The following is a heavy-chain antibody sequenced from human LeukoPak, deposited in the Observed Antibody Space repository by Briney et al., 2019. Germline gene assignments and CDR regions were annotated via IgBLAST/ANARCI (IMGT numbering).Heavy chain of an antibody. V-gene: IGHV5-51*01. D-gene: IGHD3-3*01. CDR3: ARLSQVRAFFYFEY. CDR1: GYTFTNYW. Sequence: AGESLRISCKGSGYTFTNYWIGWVRQMPGTGLEWMGVVFPSDSDTRYGPSFQGQVTISVDKSINTAYLQWSSLKASDTATYYCARLSQVRAFFYFEYWGQGTLVTVSS. J-gene: IGHJ4*02. CDR2: VFPSDSDT.